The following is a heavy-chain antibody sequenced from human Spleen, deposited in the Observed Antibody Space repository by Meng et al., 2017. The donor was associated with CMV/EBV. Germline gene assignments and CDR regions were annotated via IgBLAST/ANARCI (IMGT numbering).Heavy chain of an antibody. CDR1: GYTFITYY. J-gene: IGHJ4*02. V-gene: IGHV1-2*02. CDR3: ARGDYSGSYPGLCYFDY. D-gene: IGHD1-26*01. Sequence: ASVKVSCKASGYTFITYYIHWVRQAPGQGLEWMGWINPNSGGTNYAQKFQGRVTMTRDTSISTAYMELSRLRSDDTAVYYCARGDYSGSYPGLCYFDYWGQGTLVTVSS. CDR2: INPNSGGT.